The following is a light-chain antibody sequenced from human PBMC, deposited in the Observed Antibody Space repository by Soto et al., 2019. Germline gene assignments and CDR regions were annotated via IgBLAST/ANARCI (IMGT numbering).Light chain of an antibody. J-gene: IGKJ5*01. CDR3: HQYGSSPRIT. V-gene: IGKV3-20*01. CDR1: QRLSASD. Sequence: EIVLTHSPGTLSLSPGQRATLSCRASQRLSASDIAWYQQKPGQAPKFLIYGVSSRATGIPDRFSGSGSGTDFARTSSRLEPQDFAVYHCHQYGSSPRITLGHRARLQI. CDR2: GVS.